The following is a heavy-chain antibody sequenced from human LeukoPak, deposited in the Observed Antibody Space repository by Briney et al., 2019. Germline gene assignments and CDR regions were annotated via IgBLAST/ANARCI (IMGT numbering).Heavy chain of an antibody. J-gene: IGHJ4*02. V-gene: IGHV3-23*01. CDR3: AKDYYDSYYFDY. CDR2: ISGGGYTT. D-gene: IGHD3-22*01. CDR1: GFTLSSYG. Sequence: GGSLRLSCAASGFTLSSYGMTWVRQAPGKGLEWVSSISGGGYTTYYADSVKGRFIISRDNSKNTLYLQMNSLRAEDTAVYYCAKDYYDSYYFDYWGQGTLVTVSS.